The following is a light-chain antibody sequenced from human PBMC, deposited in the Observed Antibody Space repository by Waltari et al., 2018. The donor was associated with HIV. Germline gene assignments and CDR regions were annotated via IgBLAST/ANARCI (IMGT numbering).Light chain of an antibody. CDR3: YSTDSSDKHGV. CDR2: EDS. V-gene: IGLV3-10*01. Sequence: SYELTQTPSVSVSPGHTARITCSGDALPKKYAYWYQQKSGQAPVLVVYEDSKRPSGIPERFSGSTSGTVATLTISGAQVEDEADFYCYSTDSSDKHGVFGGGTKLTVL. J-gene: IGLJ2*01. CDR1: ALPKKY.